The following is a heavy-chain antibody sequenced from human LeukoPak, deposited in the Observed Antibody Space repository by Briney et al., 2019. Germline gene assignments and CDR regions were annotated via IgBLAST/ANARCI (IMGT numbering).Heavy chain of an antibody. CDR2: IYPGDSDT. J-gene: IGHJ4*02. CDR1: GSSFTSYW. D-gene: IGHD3-22*01. Sequence: GESLQISCKGSGSSFTSYWIGWVRQLPGKGLEWMGIIYPGDSDTRYSPSFQGQVTISADKSISTAYLQWSSLKASDTAMYYCARLRANYYDSSPYYFDYWGQGTLVTVSS. CDR3: ARLRANYYDSSPYYFDY. V-gene: IGHV5-51*01.